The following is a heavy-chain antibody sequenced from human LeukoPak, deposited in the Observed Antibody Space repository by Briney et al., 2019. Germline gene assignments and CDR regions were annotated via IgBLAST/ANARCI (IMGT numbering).Heavy chain of an antibody. CDR3: ANTGVAAGVDY. CDR1: GYSFTNYW. J-gene: IGHJ4*02. Sequence: GESLKISCKGSGYSFTNYWIGWVRQMPGKGLEWMGIIYPGGSDTRYSPSIQGQVTISADKSISTAYLQWSSLKASDTAMYYCANTGVAAGVDYWGQGTLVTVSS. CDR2: IYPGGSDT. V-gene: IGHV5-51*01. D-gene: IGHD6-13*01.